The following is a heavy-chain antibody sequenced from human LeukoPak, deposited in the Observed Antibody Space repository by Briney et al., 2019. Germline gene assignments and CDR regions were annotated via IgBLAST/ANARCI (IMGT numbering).Heavy chain of an antibody. V-gene: IGHV1-8*01. Sequence: GASVKVSCKASGYTFASYDINWVRQATGQGVEWMGWMNPNSGNTGYAQKFQGRVTITKNTSISTAYMELSSLRSEDTAIYYCARGRTSGTYNWFDPWGQGTLVTVSS. CDR3: ARGRTSGTYNWFDP. D-gene: IGHD3-10*01. CDR1: GYTFASYD. J-gene: IGHJ5*02. CDR2: MNPNSGNT.